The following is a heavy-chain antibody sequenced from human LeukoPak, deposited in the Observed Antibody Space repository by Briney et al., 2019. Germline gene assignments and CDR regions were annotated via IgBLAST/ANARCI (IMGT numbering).Heavy chain of an antibody. CDR3: ARGRGGGGSYPFFDY. D-gene: IGHD1-26*01. V-gene: IGHV3-30-3*01. Sequence: RGSLRLSCAASGFTFSSYAMHWVRQAPGKGLEWVAVISYDGSNKYYADSVKGRFTISRDNSKNTLYLQMNSLRAEDTAVYYCARGRGGGGSYPFFDYWGQGTLVTVSS. CDR2: ISYDGSNK. J-gene: IGHJ4*02. CDR1: GFTFSSYA.